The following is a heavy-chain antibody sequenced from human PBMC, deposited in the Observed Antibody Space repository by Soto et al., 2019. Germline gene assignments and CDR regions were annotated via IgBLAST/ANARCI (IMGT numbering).Heavy chain of an antibody. CDR3: ARQGGGAVSLDY. Sequence: GESLKISCKGSGYIFNSYWICCLRQMPGRGLEWMAIINPVDSDTRYSPSFQGQVTISADKSINTAYLQWSSLKASDTAMYYCARQGGGAVSLDYWGLGTLVTVSS. J-gene: IGHJ4*02. CDR2: INPVDSDT. D-gene: IGHD3-16*01. CDR1: GYIFNSYW. V-gene: IGHV5-51*01.